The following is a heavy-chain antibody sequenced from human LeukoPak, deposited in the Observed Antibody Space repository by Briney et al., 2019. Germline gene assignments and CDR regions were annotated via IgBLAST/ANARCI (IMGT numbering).Heavy chain of an antibody. CDR2: INENGDIA. V-gene: IGHV3-43*02. D-gene: IGHD1-26*01. Sequence: PVGSLRLSCAASGFTFDDYAMHWVRQGPGKSLEWVSLINENGDIAYYGDSVRGRFTVSRDNAKNSLYLQMNSLTTEDTALYYCAKARWEPNFDYWGQGTLVTVSS. J-gene: IGHJ4*02. CDR3: AKARWEPNFDY. CDR1: GFTFDDYA.